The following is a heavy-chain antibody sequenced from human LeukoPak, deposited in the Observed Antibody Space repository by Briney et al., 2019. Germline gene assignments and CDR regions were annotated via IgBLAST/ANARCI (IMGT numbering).Heavy chain of an antibody. CDR1: GGTFSSYA. CDR3: AREGLATVTRYFDY. D-gene: IGHD4-17*01. V-gene: IGHV1-69*13. J-gene: IGHJ4*02. Sequence: SVKVSCKASGGTFSSYAISWVRQAPGQGLEWMGGIIPIFGTANYAQKFQGRVTITADESTSTAYMELSSLRSEDTAVYYCAREGLATVTRYFDYWGQGTLVTVSS. CDR2: IIPIFGTA.